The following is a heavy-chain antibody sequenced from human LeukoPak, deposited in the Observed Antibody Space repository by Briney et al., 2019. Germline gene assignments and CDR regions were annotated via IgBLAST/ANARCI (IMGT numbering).Heavy chain of an antibody. CDR3: ARGTPMVRGVIITGPHYYYYMDV. CDR2: VHYSGST. CDR1: GASISSYY. D-gene: IGHD3-10*01. V-gene: IGHV4-59*12. J-gene: IGHJ6*03. Sequence: PSETLSLTCTVSGASISSYYWSWIRQPPGKGLEWIGYVHYSGSTKYNPSLKSRVSMSVVTPNNQFSLKLTSVTAADTAVYYCARGTPMVRGVIITGPHYYYYMDVWGKGTTVTVSS.